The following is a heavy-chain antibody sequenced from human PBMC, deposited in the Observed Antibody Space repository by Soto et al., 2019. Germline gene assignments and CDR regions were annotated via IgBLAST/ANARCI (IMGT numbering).Heavy chain of an antibody. CDR2: ISGSGGST. CDR3: AKGDAQLHRLGHPYYMDV. D-gene: IGHD1-1*01. V-gene: IGHV3-23*01. J-gene: IGHJ6*03. Sequence: GGSLRLSCAASGFTFSSYAMSWVRQAPGKGLEWVSAISGSGGSTYYADSVKGRFTISRDNSKNTLYLQMNSLRAEDTAVYYCAKGDAQLHRLGHPYYMDVWGKGTTVTVSS. CDR1: GFTFSSYA.